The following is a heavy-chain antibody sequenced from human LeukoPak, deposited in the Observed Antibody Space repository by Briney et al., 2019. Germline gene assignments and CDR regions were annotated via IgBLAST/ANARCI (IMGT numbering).Heavy chain of an antibody. CDR2: IYRGDT. D-gene: IGHD2-15*01. CDR1: GFTAGYNY. Sequence: GGSLRLSCAVSGFTAGYNYMSWVRQAPGKGLEWVSVIYRGDTYYSDSVKGRFIISRDDSENTVFLQMNSLSADDTAVYFCTSYYCSSGSCYFDTWGQGTLVAVSS. J-gene: IGHJ4*02. V-gene: IGHV3-53*01. CDR3: TSYYCSSGSCYFDT.